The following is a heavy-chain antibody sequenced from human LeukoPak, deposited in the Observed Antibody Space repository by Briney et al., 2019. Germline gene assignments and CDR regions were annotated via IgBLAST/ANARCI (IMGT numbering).Heavy chain of an antibody. J-gene: IGHJ5*02. V-gene: IGHV4-30-2*01. D-gene: IGHD3-10*01. CDR3: VKVAYYYGSGSHYNSGYTWFDP. CDR1: GASISGGGYS. CDR2: IYHNGGT. Sequence: SETLSLTCTVSGASISGGGYSWGWIRQPPGKGLEWIGYIYHNGGTYYNASLKTRLTILIDKSKNQFSLRLTSVTAADTAVYYCVKVAYYYGSGSHYNSGYTWFDPWGQGTLVTVSS.